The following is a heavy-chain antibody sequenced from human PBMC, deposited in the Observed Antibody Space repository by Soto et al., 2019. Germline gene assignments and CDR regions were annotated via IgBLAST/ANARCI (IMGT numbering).Heavy chain of an antibody. Sequence: PSETLSLTCTVSGDSISSGDYYWSWIRQPPGKGLEWIGSIYYSGSTYYNPSLKSRVTLSVDTSKNQFSLKLSSVTAADTAVYYCARVRRLYSSSPGPNDYWGQGTXVTVSS. CDR1: GDSISSGDYY. J-gene: IGHJ4*02. CDR2: IYYSGST. CDR3: ARVRRLYSSSPGPNDY. D-gene: IGHD6-6*01. V-gene: IGHV4-30-4*01.